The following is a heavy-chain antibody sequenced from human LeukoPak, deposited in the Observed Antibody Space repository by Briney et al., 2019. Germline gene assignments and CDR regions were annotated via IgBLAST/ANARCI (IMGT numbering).Heavy chain of an antibody. Sequence: TAGSLRLSCAASGFTFSGCGMHWVRQAPGKGLEWVAFIWYDGRDKYYADSVKGQFTISRDNSKNTLYLQMNSLRAEDTAVYYCAKDPYSYGSYFDYWGQGTLVIVSS. D-gene: IGHD5-18*01. V-gene: IGHV3-30*02. J-gene: IGHJ4*02. CDR1: GFTFSGCG. CDR2: IWYDGRDK. CDR3: AKDPYSYGSYFDY.